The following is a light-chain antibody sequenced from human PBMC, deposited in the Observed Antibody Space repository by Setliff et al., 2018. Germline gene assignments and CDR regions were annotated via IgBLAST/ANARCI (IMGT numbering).Light chain of an antibody. CDR1: SIGVSGYDY. CDR2: NVS. CDR3: NAYTSRSSYV. V-gene: IGLV2-14*03. Sequence: QSALAQPPSASGSPGQSVTISCVGPSIGVSGYDYVSWYQQHPGKAPKLIIYNVSGRPSGVSHRFSGSKSDNTASLTISGLQAEDEADDYCNAYTSRSSYVFGSGTKVTVL. J-gene: IGLJ1*01.